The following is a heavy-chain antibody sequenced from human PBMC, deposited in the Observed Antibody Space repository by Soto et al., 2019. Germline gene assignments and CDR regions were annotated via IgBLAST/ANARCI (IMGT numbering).Heavy chain of an antibody. CDR1: GYTFTNYG. V-gene: IGHV1-18*04. J-gene: IGHJ4*02. CDR2: ISVYNGNT. CDR3: ARDLDWRRYHELSY. Sequence: ASVKVSCKASGYTFTNYGISWVRQAPGQGLEWMGWISVYNGNTNYARKLQGRVTMTTDTSTSTAYMEVRSLRSDDTAVYYCARDLDWRRYHELSYWGQGTLVTVSS. D-gene: IGHD2-2*01.